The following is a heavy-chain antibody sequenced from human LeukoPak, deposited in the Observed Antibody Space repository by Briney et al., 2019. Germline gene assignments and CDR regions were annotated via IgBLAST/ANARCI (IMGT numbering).Heavy chain of an antibody. Sequence: GGSLRLSCAASGFTFSSYGMHWVRQAPGKGLEWVAVISYDGSNKYYADSVKGRFTISRDNSKNTLYLQMNSLRAEDTAVYYCAKTTAMGTYYGMDVWGQGTTVTVSS. CDR3: AKTTAMGTYYGMDV. D-gene: IGHD5-18*01. CDR2: ISYDGSNK. CDR1: GFTFSSYG. V-gene: IGHV3-30*18. J-gene: IGHJ6*02.